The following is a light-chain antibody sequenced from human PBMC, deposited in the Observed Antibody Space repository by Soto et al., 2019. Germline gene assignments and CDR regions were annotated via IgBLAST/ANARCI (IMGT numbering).Light chain of an antibody. V-gene: IGKV3-15*01. CDR2: DAS. Sequence: ETVMTQSPATLSMSPGERATLSCRASQSVSSNLAWYQQKPGQAPRLLIYDASTRATDIPTRFSGSGSGTEFTLTISSLQSEDFAVYYCQQYNNWPLTFGGGTKVEI. J-gene: IGKJ4*01. CDR3: QQYNNWPLT. CDR1: QSVSSN.